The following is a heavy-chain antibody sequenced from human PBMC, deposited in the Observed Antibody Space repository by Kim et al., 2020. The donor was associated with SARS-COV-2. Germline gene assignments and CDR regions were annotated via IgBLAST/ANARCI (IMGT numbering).Heavy chain of an antibody. CDR1: GYTFTSYY. D-gene: IGHD3-16*02. CDR2: INPSGGST. J-gene: IGHJ3*02. CDR3: ARDWLDYVWGSYRGNDAFDI. Sequence: ASVKVSCKASGYTFTSYYMHWVRQAPGQGLEWMGIINPSGGSTSYAQKFQGRVTMTRDTSTSTVYMELSSLRSEDTAVYYCARDWLDYVWGSYRGNDAFDIWGQGTMVTVSS. V-gene: IGHV1-46*01.